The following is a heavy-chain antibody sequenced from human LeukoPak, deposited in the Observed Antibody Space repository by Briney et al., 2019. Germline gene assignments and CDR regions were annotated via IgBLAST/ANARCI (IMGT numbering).Heavy chain of an antibody. V-gene: IGHV1-24*01. CDR1: GYTLTGLS. J-gene: IGHJ4*02. CDR3: ATSYDILTGYYGFDY. D-gene: IGHD3-9*01. Sequence: ASVKVSCKVSGYTLTGLSMHWVRQAPGKGLEWMGGFDPEDGEAIYSQKFQGRVTMTEDSSTDTAYMELSSLRSEDTAVYYCATSYDILTGYYGFDYWGQGTLVAVSS. CDR2: FDPEDGEA.